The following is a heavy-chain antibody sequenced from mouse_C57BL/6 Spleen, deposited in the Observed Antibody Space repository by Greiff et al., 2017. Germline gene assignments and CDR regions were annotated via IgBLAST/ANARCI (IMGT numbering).Heavy chain of an antibody. CDR2: IHPNSGST. CDR1: GYTFTSYW. V-gene: IGHV1-64*01. J-gene: IGHJ4*01. D-gene: IGHD1-1*01. Sequence: QVQLQQPGAELVKPGASVKLSCKASGYTFTSYWMHWVKQRPGQGLEWIGLIHPNSGSTNYNEKFKSKATLTADKSSSTAYMQLSSLTSEDSAVYYCARPITTVVAKSAMDYWGQGTSVTVSS. CDR3: ARPITTVVAKSAMDY.